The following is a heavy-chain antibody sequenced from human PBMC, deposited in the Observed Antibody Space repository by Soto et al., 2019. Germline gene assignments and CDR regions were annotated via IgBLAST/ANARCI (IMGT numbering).Heavy chain of an antibody. Sequence: SETLSLTCTVSGGSISSGGYYWSWIRQHPGKGLEWIGYIYYSGSTYYNPSLKSRVTISVDTSKNQFSLKLSSVTAADTAVYYCARVVRNCSSTSCYFWFDPWGQGTLVTVSS. J-gene: IGHJ5*02. V-gene: IGHV4-31*03. CDR2: IYYSGST. CDR1: GGSISSGGYY. D-gene: IGHD2-2*01. CDR3: ARVVRNCSSTSCYFWFDP.